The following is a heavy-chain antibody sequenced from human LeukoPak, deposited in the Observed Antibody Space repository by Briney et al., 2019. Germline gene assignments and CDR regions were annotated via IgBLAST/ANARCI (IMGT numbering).Heavy chain of an antibody. Sequence: QPGGSLRLSCVASGFTFGKYWMSWVRQAPGKGLEWVANIKLDGSEKNYVDSVKGRFTISRDNSKNTLYLQMNSLRAEDTAVYYCARDRGDYFGPLDYWGQGTLVTVSS. J-gene: IGHJ4*02. CDR2: IKLDGSEK. CDR3: ARDRGDYFGPLDY. CDR1: GFTFGKYW. V-gene: IGHV3-7*01. D-gene: IGHD4-17*01.